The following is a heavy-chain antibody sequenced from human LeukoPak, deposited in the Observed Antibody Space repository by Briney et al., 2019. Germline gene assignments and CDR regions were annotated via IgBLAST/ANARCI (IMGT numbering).Heavy chain of an antibody. D-gene: IGHD2-2*01. CDR1: GFTFSSYW. V-gene: IGHV3-7*01. Sequence: GGSLRLSCAASGFTFSSYWMSWVRQAPGKGLEWVANIKQDGSEKYCVDSVKGRFTISRDNAKNSLYLQMNGLRAEDTAVYYCARVEGNQLLPYYYYYYMDVWGKGTTVTVSS. CDR3: ARVEGNQLLPYYYYYYMDV. CDR2: IKQDGSEK. J-gene: IGHJ6*03.